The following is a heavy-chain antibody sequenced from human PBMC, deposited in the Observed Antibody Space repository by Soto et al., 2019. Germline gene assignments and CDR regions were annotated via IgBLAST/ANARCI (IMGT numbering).Heavy chain of an antibody. Sequence: SGPTLVNPTQTLTLTCTFSGFSLSTSGVGVGWIRQPPGKALEWLALIYWDDDKRYSPSLKSRLTITKDTSKNQVVLTMTNMDPVDTATYYCAPNIGYCSGGSCSMGWFDPWGQGTLVTVSS. CDR2: IYWDDDK. CDR3: APNIGYCSGGSCSMGWFDP. J-gene: IGHJ5*02. CDR1: GFSLSTSGVG. V-gene: IGHV2-5*02. D-gene: IGHD2-15*01.